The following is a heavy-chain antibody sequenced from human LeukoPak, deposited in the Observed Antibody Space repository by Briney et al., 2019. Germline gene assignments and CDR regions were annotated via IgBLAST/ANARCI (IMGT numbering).Heavy chain of an antibody. J-gene: IGHJ4*02. D-gene: IGHD6-13*01. CDR3: ARPHSSSWKFDY. V-gene: IGHV3-23*01. CDR1: GFTFSSYS. Sequence: GGSLRLSCAASGFTFSSYSMTWVRQAPGKGLEWVSAISGSGGSTYYADSVKGRFTISRDNSKNTLYLQMNSLRAEDTAVYYCARPHSSSWKFDYWGQGTLVTVSS. CDR2: ISGSGGST.